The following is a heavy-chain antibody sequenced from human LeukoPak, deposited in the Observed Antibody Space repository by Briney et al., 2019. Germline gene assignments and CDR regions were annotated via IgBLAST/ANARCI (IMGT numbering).Heavy chain of an antibody. V-gene: IGHV1-8*01. CDR1: GYTFTSYD. Sequence: ASVKVSCKASGYTFTSYDINWVRQATRQGLEWMGWMNPNSGNTGYAQKFQGRVTMTRNTSISTAYMELSSLRSEDTAVYYCATAPYCGGDCYSRVNAFDIWGQGTMVTVSS. J-gene: IGHJ3*02. CDR2: MNPNSGNT. D-gene: IGHD2-21*02. CDR3: ATAPYCGGDCYSRVNAFDI.